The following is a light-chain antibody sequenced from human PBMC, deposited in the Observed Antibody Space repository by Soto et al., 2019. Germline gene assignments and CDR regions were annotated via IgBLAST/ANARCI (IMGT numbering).Light chain of an antibody. CDR2: GAS. V-gene: IGKV3-20*01. CDR1: QSVSSSN. J-gene: IGKJ1*01. CDR3: QHYGSSPWT. Sequence: EIVFTQSPLTLSFYPLDIATLYCRASQSVSSSNLAWYRQKRGQSPRLLIYGASSRATGIPDRFSGSGSEPDFTLTISRLEPEDFAVYFCQHYGSSPWTFGQGTKVDI.